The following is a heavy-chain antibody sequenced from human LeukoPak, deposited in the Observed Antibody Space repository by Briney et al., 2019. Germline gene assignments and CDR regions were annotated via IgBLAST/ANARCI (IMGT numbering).Heavy chain of an antibody. CDR2: IYTSGST. V-gene: IGHV4-4*07. CDR3: ARVLADGYNSRKDAFDI. D-gene: IGHD5-24*01. Sequence: SETLSLTCTVSGGSISTYYWSWIRQPAGKGLEWIGGIYTSGSTNYNPSLKSRVTMSVDTSKKHFSLKLSSVTAADTAVYYCARVLADGYNSRKDAFDIWGQGTMVTVSS. CDR1: GGSISTYY. J-gene: IGHJ3*02.